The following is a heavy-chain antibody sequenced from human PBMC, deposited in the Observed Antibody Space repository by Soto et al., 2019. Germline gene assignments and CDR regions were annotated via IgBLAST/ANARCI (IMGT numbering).Heavy chain of an antibody. D-gene: IGHD6-13*01. CDR2: IYPGDSDT. CDR1: GYSFTSYW. V-gene: IGHV5-51*01. J-gene: IGHJ6*02. CDR3: ARTAAAGKYYYGMDV. Sequence: PGESLNISCKGSGYSFTSYWIGWARQMPGKGLEWMGIIYPGDSDTRYSPSFQGQVTISADKSISTAYLQWSSLKASDTAMYYCARTAAAGKYYYGMDVWGQGTTVTGSS.